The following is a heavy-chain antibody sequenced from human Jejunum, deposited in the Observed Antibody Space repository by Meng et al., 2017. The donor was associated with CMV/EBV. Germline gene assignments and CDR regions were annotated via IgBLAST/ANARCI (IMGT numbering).Heavy chain of an antibody. J-gene: IGHJ4*02. CDR3: ARDGVSSVTDLDY. D-gene: IGHD6-19*01. CDR2: INANSGAT. CDR1: GFTFPDYY. V-gene: IGHV1-2*02. Sequence: ASGFTFPDYYLYWVRQAPGQGLEYMGWINANSGATGCAQKFQGRVSMTRDTSISTIYMELGGLRPDDTAVYYCARDGVSSVTDLDYWGQGTLVTVSS.